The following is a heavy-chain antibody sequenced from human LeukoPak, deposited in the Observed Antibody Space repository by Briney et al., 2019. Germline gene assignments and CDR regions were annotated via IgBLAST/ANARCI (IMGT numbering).Heavy chain of an antibody. CDR1: GGTFSSYA. J-gene: IGHJ5*02. CDR2: IIPILGIA. D-gene: IGHD6-13*01. V-gene: IGHV1-69*04. Sequence: SVKVSCTASGGTFSSYAIRWVRQAPGQGLGWMGRIIPILGIANYAQKFQGRVTITADKSTSTAYMELSSLRSEDTAVYYCARGYSDGYSSSWYWFDPWGQGTLVTVSS. CDR3: ARGYSDGYSSSWYWFDP.